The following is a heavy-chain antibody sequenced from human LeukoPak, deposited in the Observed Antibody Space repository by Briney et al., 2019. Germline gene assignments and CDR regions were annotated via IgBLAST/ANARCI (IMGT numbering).Heavy chain of an antibody. J-gene: IGHJ5*02. CDR3: AQDISGGMYGIWFDP. D-gene: IGHD2-8*01. CDR2: INPSGGST. V-gene: IGHV1-46*01. Sequence: ASGKVSCKVSGYTFTSYYMHWVRQAPGQGLEWMGIINPSGGSTSYAQKFQGRVTMTRDTSTSTVYMELSSLRSEDTAVYYCAQDISGGMYGIWFDPWGQGTLVTVSS. CDR1: GYTFTSYY.